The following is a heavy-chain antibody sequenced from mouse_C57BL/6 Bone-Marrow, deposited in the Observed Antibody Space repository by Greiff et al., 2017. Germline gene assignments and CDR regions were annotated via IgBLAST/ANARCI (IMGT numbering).Heavy chain of an antibody. CDR2: IYPRDGST. CDR1: GYTFTDHT. CDR3: ASPLFYGSSPMDY. V-gene: IGHV1-78*01. Sequence: VQLQQSDAELVKPGASVKISCKVSGYTFTDHTIHWMKQRPEQGLEWIGYIYPRDGSTKYNAKFKGKATLTADKSSSTAYMQLNSLTSEDSAVYFCASPLFYGSSPMDYWGQGTSVTVSS. D-gene: IGHD1-1*01. J-gene: IGHJ4*01.